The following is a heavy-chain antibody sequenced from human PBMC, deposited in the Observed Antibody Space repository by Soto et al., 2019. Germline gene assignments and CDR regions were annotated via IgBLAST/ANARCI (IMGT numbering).Heavy chain of an antibody. CDR2: ISSSSSTI. J-gene: IGHJ6*03. D-gene: IGHD3-10*01. CDR1: GFTFSSYN. Sequence: GGSLRLSCAASGFTFSSYNMYWVRQAPGKGLEWVSYISSSSSTIYYADSVKGRFTTSRDNAKNSLYLQMNSLRAEDTAVYYCARDQGFGELLSTEYYYYYYMDVWGKGTTVTVSS. V-gene: IGHV3-48*01. CDR3: ARDQGFGELLSTEYYYYYYMDV.